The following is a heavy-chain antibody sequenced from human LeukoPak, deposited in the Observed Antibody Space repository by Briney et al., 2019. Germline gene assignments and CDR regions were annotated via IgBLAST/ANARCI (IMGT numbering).Heavy chain of an antibody. CDR3: AKSHGDYGLLDY. D-gene: IGHD4-17*01. V-gene: IGHV1-24*01. CDR1: GYSLTDLS. CDR2: FDPEEGAP. J-gene: IGHJ4*02. Sequence: SVKASCKVSGYSLTDLSLHWVRHAPGKGLEWMGGFDPEEGAPIYAQKFQGRLSMTEDTSKDTGYMELRTLRSEDTALYYCAKSHGDYGLLDYWGQGTLVTVSS.